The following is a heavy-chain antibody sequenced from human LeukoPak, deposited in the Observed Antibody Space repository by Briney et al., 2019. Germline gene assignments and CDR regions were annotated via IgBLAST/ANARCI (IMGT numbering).Heavy chain of an antibody. J-gene: IGHJ6*02. V-gene: IGHV3-11*01. D-gene: IGHD3-9*01. CDR3: ARSIGLTGGGVDV. CDR2: ITNGGSTI. Sequence: GGSLRLSCAASGFTFSDYNMNWVRQAPGKGLEWVSYITNGGSTIHHADSVKGRFTISRDNAKKTLYLQMNSLRAEDTAVYYCARSIGLTGGGVDVWGQGTTVTDSS. CDR1: GFTFSDYN.